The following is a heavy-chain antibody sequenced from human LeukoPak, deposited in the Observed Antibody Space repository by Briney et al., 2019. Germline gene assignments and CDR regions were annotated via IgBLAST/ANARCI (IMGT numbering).Heavy chain of an antibody. J-gene: IGHJ4*02. V-gene: IGHV1-2*02. CDR2: INPNSGVT. D-gene: IGHD3-10*01. Sequence: ASVKVSCKASVYTFTGYYMHWVRQAPGQGLEWRGWINPNSGVTNYAQKFQGRVTMTRDTSISTAYMELSRLRSDDTAVYYCAILWFGSFSNFDYWGQGTLVTVSS. CDR3: AILWFGSFSNFDY. CDR1: VYTFTGYY.